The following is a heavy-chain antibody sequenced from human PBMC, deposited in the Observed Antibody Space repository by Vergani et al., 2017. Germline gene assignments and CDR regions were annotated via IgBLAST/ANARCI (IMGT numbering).Heavy chain of an antibody. CDR2: ISSSSSTI. CDR1: GFTFSSYS. Sequence: EVQLLESGGGLVQPGGSLRLSCAASGFTFSSYSMNWVRQAPGKGLEWVSYISSSSSTIYYADSVKGRFTISRDNAKTSLYLQMNSLRAEDTAVYYCARIRWSPRGAFDIWGQGTMVTVSS. D-gene: IGHD4-23*01. CDR3: ARIRWSPRGAFDI. J-gene: IGHJ3*02. V-gene: IGHV3-48*01.